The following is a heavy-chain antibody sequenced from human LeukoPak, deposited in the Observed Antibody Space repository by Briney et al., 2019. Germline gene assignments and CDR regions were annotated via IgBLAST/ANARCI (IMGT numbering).Heavy chain of an antibody. Sequence: SGTLSLTCAVSGGSISSSNWWSWVRQPPGKGLEWIGEIYHSGSTNYNPSLKSRVTISVDKSKNQFSLKLSSVTAADTAVYYCARIPVGGTMVRGVRDWGQGTLVTVSS. CDR2: IYHSGST. V-gene: IGHV4-4*02. CDR1: GGSISSSNW. D-gene: IGHD3-10*01. J-gene: IGHJ4*02. CDR3: ARIPVGGTMVRGVRD.